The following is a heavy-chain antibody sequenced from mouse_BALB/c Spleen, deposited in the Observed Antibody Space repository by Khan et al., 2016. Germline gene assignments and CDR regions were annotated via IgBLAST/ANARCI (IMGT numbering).Heavy chain of an antibody. CDR2: IRSKSNNYAT. CDR1: GFTFNTYA. Sequence: EVQLVESGGGLVQPKGSLKLSCAASGFTFNTYAMNWVRQAPGKGLEWVARIRSKSNNYATYYADSVKDRFTISRDDSQSMLYPQMNNLKTEDTAMYYCVRHYYGSNWYFDVWGAGTTVTVSS. J-gene: IGHJ1*01. CDR3: VRHYYGSNWYFDV. D-gene: IGHD1-1*01. V-gene: IGHV10-1*02.